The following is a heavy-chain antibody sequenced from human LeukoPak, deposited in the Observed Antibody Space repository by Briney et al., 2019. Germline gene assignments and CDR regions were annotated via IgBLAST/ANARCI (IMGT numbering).Heavy chain of an antibody. CDR2: IYYSGST. J-gene: IGHJ4*02. V-gene: IGHV4-39*07. D-gene: IGHD6-13*01. CDR3: ASDIAAAGEFDY. Sequence: PSETLSLTCTVSGGSISSSSYYWGWIRQPPGKGLEWIESIYYSGSTYYNPSLKSRVTISVDTSKNQFSLKLSSVTAADTAVYYCASDIAAAGEFDYWGQGTLVTVSP. CDR1: GGSISSSSYY.